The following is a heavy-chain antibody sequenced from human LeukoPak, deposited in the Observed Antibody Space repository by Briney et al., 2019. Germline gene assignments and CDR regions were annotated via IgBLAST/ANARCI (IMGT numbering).Heavy chain of an antibody. V-gene: IGHV3-53*01. CDR2: IYSGGST. J-gene: IGHJ4*02. CDR1: GFTVSSNY. CDR3: AKARIYGGNSFDY. Sequence: GGSLRLSCAASGFTVSSNYMSWVRQAPGKGPEWVSVIYSGGSTYYADSVKGRFTISRDNSKNTLYLQMNSLRAEDTAVYYCAKARIYGGNSFDYWGQGTLVTVSS. D-gene: IGHD4-23*01.